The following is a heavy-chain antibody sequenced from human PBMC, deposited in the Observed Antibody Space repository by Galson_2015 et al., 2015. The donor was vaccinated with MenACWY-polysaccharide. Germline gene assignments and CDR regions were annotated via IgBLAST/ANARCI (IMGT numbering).Heavy chain of an antibody. Sequence: SVKVSCKASGGSFSSFGVSWVRQAPGQGLEWMGGIIPVFETSTYAQTFQGRVTITADDLTSTAYMELSSLRSEDTAVYYCARSDVDIAMAVFDYWGQGTLVTVSS. CDR2: IIPVFETS. CDR1: GGSFSSFG. CDR3: ARSDVDIAMAVFDY. J-gene: IGHJ4*02. D-gene: IGHD5-18*01. V-gene: IGHV1-69*13.